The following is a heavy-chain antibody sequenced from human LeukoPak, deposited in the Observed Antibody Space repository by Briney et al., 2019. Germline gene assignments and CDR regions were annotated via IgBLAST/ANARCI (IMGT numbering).Heavy chain of an antibody. V-gene: IGHV3-21*01. CDR2: ISSSSSYI. CDR1: GFTFSSYS. D-gene: IGHD5-12*01. CDR3: AREPLGGYADY. J-gene: IGHJ4*02. Sequence: GGSLRLSCAASGFTFSSYSMNWVRQAPGKGLEWVPSISSSSSYIYYADSVKGRFTISRDNAKNSLYLQMNSLRAEDTAVYYCAREPLGGYADYWGQGTLVTVSS.